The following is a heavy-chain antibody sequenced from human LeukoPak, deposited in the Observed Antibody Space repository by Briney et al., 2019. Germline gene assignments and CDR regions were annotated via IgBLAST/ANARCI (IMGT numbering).Heavy chain of an antibody. D-gene: IGHD3-3*01. CDR1: GGSLNSGGNY. J-gene: IGHJ4*02. CDR3: ARMFGVVIMGTGYFDY. CDR2: IYHSGST. V-gene: IGHV4-30-2*01. Sequence: SSETLSLTCTVSGGSLNSGGNYWSWIRQPPGKGLEWIGYIYHSGSTYFNPSLKSRVTISIDMSKNQLSLKLSSVTAADTAVYYCARMFGVVIMGTGYFDYWGQGILVTVSS.